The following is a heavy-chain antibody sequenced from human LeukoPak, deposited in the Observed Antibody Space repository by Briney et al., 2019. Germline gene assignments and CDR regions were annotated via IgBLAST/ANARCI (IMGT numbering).Heavy chain of an antibody. D-gene: IGHD1-26*01. Sequence: ASVKVSCKASGYTFTGYYMHWVRQAPGQGLEWMGWINPNSGGTNYAQKFQGRVTMTRDTSISTAYMELSRLRSEDTAVYYCARAGQVGAFFDYWGQGTLVTVSS. CDR2: INPNSGGT. CDR1: GYTFTGYY. V-gene: IGHV1-2*02. J-gene: IGHJ4*02. CDR3: ARAGQVGAFFDY.